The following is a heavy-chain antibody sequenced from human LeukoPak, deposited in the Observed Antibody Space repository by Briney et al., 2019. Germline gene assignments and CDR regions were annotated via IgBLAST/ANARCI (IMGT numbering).Heavy chain of an antibody. CDR2: IKQDGSEK. J-gene: IGHJ6*03. Sequence: GGSLRLSCAASGFTFSSYWMSWVRQAPGKGLEWVANIKQDGSEKYYVDSVKGRFTISRDNAKNSLYLQMNSLRAEDTAVYYCARETLGYCSSTSCYEYYYYYMDVWGKGTTVTVSS. CDR3: ARETLGYCSSTSCYEYYYYYMDV. D-gene: IGHD2-2*01. V-gene: IGHV3-7*01. CDR1: GFTFSSYW.